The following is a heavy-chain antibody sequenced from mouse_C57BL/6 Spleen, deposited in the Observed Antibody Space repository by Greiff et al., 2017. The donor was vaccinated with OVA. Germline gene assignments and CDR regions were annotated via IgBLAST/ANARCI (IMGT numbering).Heavy chain of an antibody. Sequence: QVQLQQPGAELVRPGSSVKLSCKASGYTFTSYWMDWVKQRPGQGLEWIGNIYPSDSETHYNQKFKDKATLTVDKSSSTAYMQLSSLTSEDSAVYDCARRWLDAMDYWGQGTSVTVSS. J-gene: IGHJ4*01. CDR2: IYPSDSET. CDR3: ARRWLDAMDY. D-gene: IGHD1-1*02. V-gene: IGHV1-61*01. CDR1: GYTFTSYW.